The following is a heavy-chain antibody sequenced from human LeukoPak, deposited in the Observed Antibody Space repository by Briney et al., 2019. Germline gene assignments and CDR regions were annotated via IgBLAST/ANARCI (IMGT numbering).Heavy chain of an antibody. V-gene: IGHV3-7*01. J-gene: IGHJ3*02. D-gene: IGHD3-22*01. Sequence: GGSLRLSCAASGFTFSSYWMSWVRQAPGKGLEWVANIKQDGSEKYYVDSVKGRFTISRDNAKNSLYLQMNSLRAEDTAVYYCARDLPRKKSYDSSGQSVLDIWGQGTMVTVSS. CDR2: IKQDGSEK. CDR1: GFTFSSYW. CDR3: ARDLPRKKSYDSSGQSVLDI.